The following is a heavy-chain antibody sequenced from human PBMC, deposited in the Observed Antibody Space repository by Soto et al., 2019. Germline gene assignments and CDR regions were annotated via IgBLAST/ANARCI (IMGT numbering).Heavy chain of an antibody. CDR3: ARSRGGFWSGLDL. CDR2: FHNSGST. D-gene: IGHD3-3*01. Sequence: SETLSLTCTVSGDSISNYYWTWIRQPPGKGLERIGYFHNSGSTNYNPSLKSRVAISVDTSKNLFSLKLSSVTAADTAIYYCARSRGGFWSGLDLWGQGTLVTVSS. CDR1: GDSISNYY. V-gene: IGHV4-59*08. J-gene: IGHJ5*02.